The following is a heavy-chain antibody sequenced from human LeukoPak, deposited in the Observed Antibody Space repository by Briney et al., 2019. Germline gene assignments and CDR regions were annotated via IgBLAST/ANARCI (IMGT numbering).Heavy chain of an antibody. CDR3: ARGVGSSWPGWFDP. V-gene: IGHV3-48*03. Sequence: GGSLTLSCAASGFTFSNYELNWVRHAPGKGLEWLSYIRHSGRTIYYADSVKGRFTISRDNAKNSMYLQMNSLRAEDTAVYYCARGVGSSWPGWFDPWGQGTLVTVSS. CDR2: IRHSGRTI. D-gene: IGHD6-13*01. J-gene: IGHJ5*02. CDR1: GFTFSNYE.